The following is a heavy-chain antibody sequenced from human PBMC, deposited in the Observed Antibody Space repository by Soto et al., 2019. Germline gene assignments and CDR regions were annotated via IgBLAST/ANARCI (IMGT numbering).Heavy chain of an antibody. CDR2: INHSGSI. CDR3: ARHRYNWNYRPAKNWFDP. V-gene: IGHV4-34*01. J-gene: IGHJ5*02. Sequence: SETLSLTCAVYGGSFSGYYWSWIRQPPGKGLEWIGEINHSGSINYNPSLKSRVTISVDTSKNQFSLKLSSVTAADTAVYYCARHRYNWNYRPAKNWFDPWGQGTLVTVSS. D-gene: IGHD1-7*01. CDR1: GGSFSGYY.